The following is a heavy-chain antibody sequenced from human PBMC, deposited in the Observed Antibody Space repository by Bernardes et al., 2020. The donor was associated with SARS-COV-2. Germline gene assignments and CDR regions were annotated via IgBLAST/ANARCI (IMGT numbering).Heavy chain of an antibody. CDR3: AKNLRSGWYIFVLEF. CDR2: LSGSVGTT. J-gene: IGHJ2*01. Sequence: GGSLRLSCAASGFTFSNYAMIWVRQAPGKGLEWVSSLSGSVGTTYAADSVKCRFTISRDNSRNTLYLQMNSLRVEDTAIYYCAKNLRSGWYIFVLEFWGRGTIVTVS. V-gene: IGHV3-23*01. CDR1: GFTFSNYA. D-gene: IGHD6-19*01.